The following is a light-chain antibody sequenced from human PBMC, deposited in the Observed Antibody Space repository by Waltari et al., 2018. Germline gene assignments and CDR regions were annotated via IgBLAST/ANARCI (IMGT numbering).Light chain of an antibody. J-gene: IGKJ5*01. V-gene: IGKV1-39*01. Sequence: DIQMTQSPSSLSASVGDTVTITCLADQSINTYLNWYQQRPGKAPKLLLYAASTLQGGVPSRFSGSGSGTDFTLTISSLQPEDFATFYCQQTYKTPITFGQGTRLDVK. CDR3: QQTYKTPIT. CDR1: QSINTY. CDR2: AAS.